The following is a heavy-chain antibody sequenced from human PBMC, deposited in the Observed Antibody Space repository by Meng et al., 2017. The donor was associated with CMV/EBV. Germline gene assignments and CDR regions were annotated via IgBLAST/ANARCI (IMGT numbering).Heavy chain of an antibody. Sequence: SVKVSCKASGGTFSSYTISWVRQAPGQGLEWMGMIIPILGIANYAQKFQGRVTITADKSTSTAYMELSSLRSEDTAVYYCARAPPLYCSSTSCQYMFDPWGQGTLVTVSS. V-gene: IGHV1-69*02. CDR2: IIPILGIA. D-gene: IGHD2-2*01. J-gene: IGHJ5*02. CDR1: GGTFSSYT. CDR3: ARAPPLYCSSTSCQYMFDP.